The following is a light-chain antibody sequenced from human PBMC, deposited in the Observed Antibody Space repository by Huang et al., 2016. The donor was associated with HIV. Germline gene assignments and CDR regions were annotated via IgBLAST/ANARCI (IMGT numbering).Light chain of an antibody. CDR2: AAS. CDR3: QQTYSTLT. Sequence: DIQMTQSPSSLSASVGDRATITCRASQSISTYLNWYQQKPGKAPKLLIYAASTLQSGVPSRFSGSGSGTDFTLTISSLQPEDVATYYCQQTYSTLTFGPGTKVDIK. CDR1: QSISTY. V-gene: IGKV1-39*01. J-gene: IGKJ3*01.